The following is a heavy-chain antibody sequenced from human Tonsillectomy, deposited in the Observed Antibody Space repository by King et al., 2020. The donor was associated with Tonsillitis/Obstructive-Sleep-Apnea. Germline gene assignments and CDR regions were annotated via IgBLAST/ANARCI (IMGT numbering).Heavy chain of an antibody. Sequence: VQLVESGGGVVQPGRSLRLSCAASGFTFSNYGIHWVRQAPGKGLEWVAVIWYDGSNKYYADSVKGRFTISRDNSKNTLYLQMNSLRVEETAVYYCAAGCYQVLWEYFQHWRQGTLVTVSS. V-gene: IGHV3-33*01. CDR1: GFTFSNYG. J-gene: IGHJ1*01. CDR3: AAGCYQVLWEYFQH. CDR2: IWYDGSNK. D-gene: IGHD2-2*01.